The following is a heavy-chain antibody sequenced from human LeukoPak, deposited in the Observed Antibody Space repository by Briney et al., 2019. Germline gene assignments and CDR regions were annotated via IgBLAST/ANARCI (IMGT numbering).Heavy chain of an antibody. CDR3: ARVTSGPNYYYYMDV. V-gene: IGHV4-4*07. CDR2: IYTSGST. D-gene: IGHD3-10*01. Sequence: SETLSLTCTVSGGSISSYYWSWIRQPAGKGLEWIGRIYTSGSTNYNPSLKSRVTMSVDTSKNQFSLKLSSVTAADTAVYYCARVTSGPNYYYYMDVWGKGTTVIVSS. J-gene: IGHJ6*03. CDR1: GGSISSYY.